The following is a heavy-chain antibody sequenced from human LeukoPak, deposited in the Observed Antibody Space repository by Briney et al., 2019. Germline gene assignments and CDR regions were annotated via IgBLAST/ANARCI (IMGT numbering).Heavy chain of an antibody. J-gene: IGHJ3*02. Sequence: GASVKVSCKASGYTFTGYYMHWVRQAPGQGLEWMGIINPSGGSTSYAQKFQGRVTMTRDTSTSTVYMELSSLRSEDTAVYYCASDYYDSSGSNRAFDIWGQGTMVTVSS. CDR1: GYTFTGYY. V-gene: IGHV1-46*01. CDR2: INPSGGST. D-gene: IGHD3-22*01. CDR3: ASDYYDSSGSNRAFDI.